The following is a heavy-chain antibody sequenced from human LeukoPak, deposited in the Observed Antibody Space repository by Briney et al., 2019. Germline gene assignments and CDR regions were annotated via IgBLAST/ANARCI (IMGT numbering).Heavy chain of an antibody. V-gene: IGHV3-30*02. D-gene: IGHD3-22*01. CDR1: GFTFSSYA. CDR3: AKGLNTSWFDP. CDR2: IRYDGISK. Sequence: GGSLRLSCAASGFTFSSYARHWVRQAPGKGLEWVAFIRYDGISKYYADSVKGRFTISRDNSKSTVYLQMNSLRSEDTAVYYCAKGLNTSWFDPWGQGTLVTVSS. J-gene: IGHJ5*02.